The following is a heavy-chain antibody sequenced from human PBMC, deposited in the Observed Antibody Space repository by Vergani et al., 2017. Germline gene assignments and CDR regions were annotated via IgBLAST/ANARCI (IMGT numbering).Heavy chain of an antibody. D-gene: IGHD3-16*02. J-gene: IGHJ4*02. V-gene: IGHV2-5*02. CDR1: GFSLSTSGVG. Sequence: QITLKESGPTLVKPTQTLTLTCTFSGFSLSTSGVGVGWIRQPPGKALEWLALIYWDDDKRYSPSLKSRLTITKDTSKNQVVLTMTNMDPVDTATYYCAHLRLEYYDYVWGSYREYYFDYWGQGTLVTVSS. CDR3: AHLRLEYYDYVWGSYREYYFDY. CDR2: IYWDDDK.